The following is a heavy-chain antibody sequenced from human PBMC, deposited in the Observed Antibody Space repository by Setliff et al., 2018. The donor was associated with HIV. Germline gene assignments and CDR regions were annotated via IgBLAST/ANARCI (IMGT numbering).Heavy chain of an antibody. J-gene: IGHJ4*02. CDR1: GGSIGGTHY. Sequence: PSETLSLTCAVSGGSIGGTHYWHWVRQPPERGLEWIGDIHHSGDTNYNPSLKSRVTLSIDNFNNQFSLKLTSVTAADTAIYYCADPPAGLWGQGILVTVSS. CDR2: IHHSGDT. D-gene: IGHD2-21*02. CDR3: ADPPAGL. V-gene: IGHV4-4*02.